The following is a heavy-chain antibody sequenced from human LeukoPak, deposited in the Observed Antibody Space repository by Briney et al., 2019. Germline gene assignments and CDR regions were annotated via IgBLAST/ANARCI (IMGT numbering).Heavy chain of an antibody. CDR2: VYPGDSDA. V-gene: IGHV5-51*01. J-gene: IGHJ4*02. Sequence: GESLKISCQGSGYSFTNYWIGWVRQMPGKGLKWMGIVYPGDSDARYSPSFQGQVTISADKSISTAYLQWSSLKASDTAMYYCARRRDLYSGSYYPFDYWGQGTLVTVSS. CDR3: ARRRDLYSGSYYPFDY. D-gene: IGHD1-26*01. CDR1: GYSFTNYW.